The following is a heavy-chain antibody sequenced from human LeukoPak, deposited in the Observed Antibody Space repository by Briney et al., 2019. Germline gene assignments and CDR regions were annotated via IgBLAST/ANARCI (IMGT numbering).Heavy chain of an antibody. D-gene: IGHD3-16*02. CDR3: AGMITFGGVIVIGYFYY. CDR1: GGTFSSYA. Sequence: ASVKVSCKASGGTFSSYAISWVRQAPGQGLEWMGGIIPIFGTANYAQKFQGRVTITADKSTSTAYMELRSLRSEDTAVYYCAGMITFGGVIVIGYFYYWGQGTLVTVSS. J-gene: IGHJ4*02. CDR2: IIPIFGTA. V-gene: IGHV1-69*06.